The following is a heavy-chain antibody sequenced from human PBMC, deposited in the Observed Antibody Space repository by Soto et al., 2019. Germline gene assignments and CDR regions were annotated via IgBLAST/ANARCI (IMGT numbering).Heavy chain of an antibody. Sequence: GGSLRLSCAASGFTFSSYAMHWVRQAPGKGLEWVAVISYDGSNKYYADSVKGRFTISRDNSKNTLYLQMNSLRAEDTAVYYCARDLGVTTKGKYHYGMDVWGQGTTVTVSS. J-gene: IGHJ6*02. CDR1: GFTFSSYA. CDR3: ARDLGVTTKGKYHYGMDV. V-gene: IGHV3-30-3*01. D-gene: IGHD4-4*01. CDR2: ISYDGSNK.